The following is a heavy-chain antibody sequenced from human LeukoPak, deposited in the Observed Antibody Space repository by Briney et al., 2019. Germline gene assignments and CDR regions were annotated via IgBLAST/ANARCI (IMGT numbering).Heavy chain of an antibody. CDR2: ISYDGSNK. D-gene: IGHD3-22*01. Sequence: GGSLRLSCAASGFTFSSYAMHWVRQAPGKGLERVAVISYDGSNKYYADSVKGRFTISRDNSKNTLYLQMNSLRAEDTAVYYCARLLVVITGDYWGQGTLVTVSS. V-gene: IGHV3-30*04. J-gene: IGHJ4*02. CDR1: GFTFSSYA. CDR3: ARLLVVITGDY.